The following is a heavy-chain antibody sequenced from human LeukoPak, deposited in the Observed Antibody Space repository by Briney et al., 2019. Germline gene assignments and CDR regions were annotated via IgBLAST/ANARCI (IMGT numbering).Heavy chain of an antibody. J-gene: IGHJ4*02. Sequence: GGSLRLSCAASGFTFSSYRMNWVRQAPGKGLEWVSSISSSSSYIYYADSVKGRFTISRDNAKNSLYLQMNSLRAEDTAVYYCARAPYVYSGHHDYWGQRTLVTVSS. CDR3: ARAPYVYSGHHDY. CDR2: ISSSSSYI. D-gene: IGHD3-16*01. V-gene: IGHV3-21*01. CDR1: GFTFSSYR.